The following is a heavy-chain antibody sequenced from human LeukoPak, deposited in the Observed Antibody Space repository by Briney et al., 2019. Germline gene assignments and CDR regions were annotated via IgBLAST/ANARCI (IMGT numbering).Heavy chain of an antibody. J-gene: IGHJ3*02. V-gene: IGHV4-59*01. CDR3: ARDSLPWLPDAFDI. CDR1: GGSFSSYY. D-gene: IGHD5-24*01. CDR2: LYYSGST. Sequence: SETLSLTCSVSGGSFSSYYWSWIRQPPGKGLEWIGYLYYSGSTNYNPSLKSRVTISLDTSRNQFSLRLSSVTAADTAVYYCARDSLPWLPDAFDIWGQGTMVTVSS.